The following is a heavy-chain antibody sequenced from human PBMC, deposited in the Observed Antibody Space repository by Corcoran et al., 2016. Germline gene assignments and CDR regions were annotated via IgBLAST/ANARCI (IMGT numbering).Heavy chain of an antibody. V-gene: IGHV1-46*01. Sequence: QVQLVQSGAEVKKPGASVKVSCKASGYTFTSYYMHWVRQAPGQGLEWMGIINPSGGSTSYAQKFQGRVTMTRDTSTSTGYMELSSLRSEDTAVYYCARDLGLGSAGGYYYYGMDVWGQGTTVTVSS. D-gene: IGHD3-10*02. J-gene: IGHJ6*02. CDR3: ARDLGLGSAGGYYYYGMDV. CDR1: GYTFTSYY. CDR2: INPSGGST.